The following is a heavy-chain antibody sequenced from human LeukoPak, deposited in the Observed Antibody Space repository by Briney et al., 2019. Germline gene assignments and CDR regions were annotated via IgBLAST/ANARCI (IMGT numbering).Heavy chain of an antibody. V-gene: IGHV3-23*01. CDR3: AKATWIQLWLFDY. CDR1: GFTFSSYA. CDR2: ISGSGGST. Sequence: GGSLRLSCAASGFTFSSYAMSWVRQAPGEGLEWVSAISGSGGSTYYADSVKGRFTISRDNSKNTLYLQMNSLRAEDTAVYYCAKATWIQLWLFDYWGQGTLVTVSS. J-gene: IGHJ4*02. D-gene: IGHD5-18*01.